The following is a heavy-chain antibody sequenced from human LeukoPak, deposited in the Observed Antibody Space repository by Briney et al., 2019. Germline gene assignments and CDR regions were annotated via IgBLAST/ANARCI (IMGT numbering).Heavy chain of an antibody. D-gene: IGHD3-16*01. CDR3: AKVRWGSDNALDS. Sequence: PGGSLRLSCAASGFPFSDCGMYWVRQAPGKGLEWLAVISHDGSNKHYADSVKGRITISRDNSMNTLYPQMNSLTAEDTAVYYCAKVRWGSDNALDSWGQGTLVTGSS. V-gene: IGHV3-30*18. CDR1: GFPFSDCG. J-gene: IGHJ4*02. CDR2: ISHDGSNK.